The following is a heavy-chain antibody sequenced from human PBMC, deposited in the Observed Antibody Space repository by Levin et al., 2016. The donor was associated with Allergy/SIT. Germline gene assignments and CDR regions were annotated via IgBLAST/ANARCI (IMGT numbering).Heavy chain of an antibody. D-gene: IGHD2-2*01. Sequence: VRQMPGKGLEWMGIIYPGDSDTRYSPSFQGQVTISADKSISTAYLQWSSLKASDTAMYYCARHPLVVPAANAFDIWGQGTMVTVSS. J-gene: IGHJ3*02. CDR2: IYPGDSDT. V-gene: IGHV5-51*01. CDR3: ARHPLVVPAANAFDI.